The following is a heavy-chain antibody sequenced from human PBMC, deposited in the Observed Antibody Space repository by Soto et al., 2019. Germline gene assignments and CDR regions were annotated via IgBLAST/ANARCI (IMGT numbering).Heavy chain of an antibody. CDR2: MYYSGIT. CDR1: GASITSSY. V-gene: IGHV4-59*01. Sequence: QVQLQESGPGLVKPSETLSLTCTVSGASITSSYWTWIRQSPGKGLEWIGYMYYSGITNYNPSLRGRLTISADTSKNLLALKLSSVTAADTAVYYCAKGSRSGDYWGQGTLVTVSS. J-gene: IGHJ4*02. CDR3: AKGSRSGDY. D-gene: IGHD6-25*01.